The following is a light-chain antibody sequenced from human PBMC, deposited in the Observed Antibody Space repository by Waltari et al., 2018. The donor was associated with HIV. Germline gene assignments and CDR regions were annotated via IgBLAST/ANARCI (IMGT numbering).Light chain of an antibody. CDR3: ATWDDSRNGRV. CDR2: SSN. J-gene: IGLJ3*02. CDR1: RSNIGRNP. Sequence: QSMLTQPPSASGAPGQWVTISCPGSRSNIGRNPVNWYQQLPGTAPKLLNYSSNHRPSGVSDRFSGSKSGTSASLTISGLHSEDGADYYCATWDDSRNGRVFGGGTKLTVL. V-gene: IGLV1-44*01.